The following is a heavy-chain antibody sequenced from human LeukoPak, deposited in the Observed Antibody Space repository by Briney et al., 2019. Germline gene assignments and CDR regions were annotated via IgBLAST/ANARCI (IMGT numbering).Heavy chain of an antibody. D-gene: IGHD6-13*01. CDR1: GFTFFSYA. CDR3: AKDLLRRGYSSSWYGGGKFDY. CDR2: ISGSGGGT. V-gene: IGHV3-23*01. J-gene: IGHJ4*02. Sequence: GGALRLSCVASGFTFFSYAMSWVCAALGEGLEWVSAISGSGGGTYSADSVKGRFTIYRDNSKNTLYLQMNSLRAEDTAVYYCAKDLLRRGYSSSWYGGGKFDYWGQGTLVTVSS.